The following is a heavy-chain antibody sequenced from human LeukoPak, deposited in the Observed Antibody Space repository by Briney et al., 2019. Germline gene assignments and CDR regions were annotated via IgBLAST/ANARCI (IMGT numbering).Heavy chain of an antibody. CDR3: ARVYTRPVAGSWGDYYYYYMDV. D-gene: IGHD6-19*01. Sequence: ASVKVSCKASGYIFNSYAISWVRQAPGQGLEWMGRITVHNGQTSYAQRFQGRVSMTTDTSTSTAYMEVRSLRSADTAVYYCARVYTRPVAGSWGDYYYYYMDVWGKGTTVTISS. CDR2: ITVHNGQT. V-gene: IGHV1-18*01. J-gene: IGHJ6*03. CDR1: GYIFNSYA.